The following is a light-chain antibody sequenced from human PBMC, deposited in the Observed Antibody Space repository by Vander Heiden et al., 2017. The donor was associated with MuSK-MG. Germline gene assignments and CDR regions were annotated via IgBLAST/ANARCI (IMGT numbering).Light chain of an antibody. CDR2: GAS. CDR1: QSVSSN. CDR3: QQYKNWPPVT. V-gene: IGKV3-15*01. J-gene: IGKJ2*01. Sequence: EIVMTQSPATLSVSPGERASLSCRASQSVSSNLAWYQQKPGQAPRLLIYGASTRATGIPARFSGSGYGTEFTLTISSRQSEDFAVYYCQQYKNWPPVTFGQGTKLXIK.